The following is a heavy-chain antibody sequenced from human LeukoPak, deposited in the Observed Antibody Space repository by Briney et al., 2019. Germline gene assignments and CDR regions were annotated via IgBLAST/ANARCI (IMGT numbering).Heavy chain of an antibody. CDR3: ARDLLGAFDY. D-gene: IGHD1-26*01. CDR1: GGSISSYY. V-gene: IGHV4-59*01. Sequence: SETLSLTCTVSGGSISSYYWSWIRRPPGKGLEWIGYIYYSGSTNYNPSLKSRVTISVDTSKNQFSLKLSSVTAADTAVYYCARDLLGAFDYWGQGTLVTVSS. CDR2: IYYSGST. J-gene: IGHJ4*02.